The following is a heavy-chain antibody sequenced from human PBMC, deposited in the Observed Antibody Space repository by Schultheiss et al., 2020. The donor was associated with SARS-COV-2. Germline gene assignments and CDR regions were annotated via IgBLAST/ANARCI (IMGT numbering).Heavy chain of an antibody. CDR3: ARDPTGGPQLPLPLGWFDP. CDR1: GFTFGSYG. J-gene: IGHJ5*02. V-gene: IGHV3-30*19. CDR2: IWYDGSNK. Sequence: GGSLRLSCAASGFTFGSYGMHWVRQAPGKGLEWVAVIWYDGSNKYYADSVKGRFTISRDNSKNTLYLQMNSLRTEDTAVYYCARDPTGGPQLPLPLGWFDPWGQGTLVTVSS. D-gene: IGHD2-2*01.